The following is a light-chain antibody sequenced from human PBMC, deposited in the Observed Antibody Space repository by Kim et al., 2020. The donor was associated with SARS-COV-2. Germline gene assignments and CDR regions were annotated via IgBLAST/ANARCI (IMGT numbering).Light chain of an antibody. V-gene: IGLV2-18*02. J-gene: IGLJ2*01. CDR3: SSYTSSSTLL. CDR1: SRDVGSYNR. CDR2: EVS. Sequence: GQSVTLSCTGTSRDVGSYNRVSWYQQPPGPAPKLMLYEVSNRPSGVPDRFSGSKSGNTASLTISRLQAEDEADYYCSSYTSSSTLLFGGGTQLTVL.